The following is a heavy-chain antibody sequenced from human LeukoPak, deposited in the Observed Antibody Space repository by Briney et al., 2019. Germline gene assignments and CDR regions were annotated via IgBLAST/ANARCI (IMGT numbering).Heavy chain of an antibody. D-gene: IGHD1-26*01. V-gene: IGHV1-69*05. CDR2: IIPIFGTA. Sequence: GSSVKVSCKASGGTFSSYAISWVRQAPGQGLEWMRGIIPIFGTANYAQKFQGRVTITTDESTSTAYMGLSSLRSEDTAVYYCARIGSGSPISWGQGTLVTVSS. J-gene: IGHJ4*02. CDR1: GGTFSSYA. CDR3: ARIGSGSPIS.